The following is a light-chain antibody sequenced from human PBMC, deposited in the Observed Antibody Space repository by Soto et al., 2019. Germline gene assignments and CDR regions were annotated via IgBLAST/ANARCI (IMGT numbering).Light chain of an antibody. Sequence: EIVLTQSPGTLSLSPGERATLSCRPSQSVSSSYLAWYQQKPGQAPRLLIYGASSRATGIPDRFSGSGSGTDFTLTISRLEPEDFAVYYCQQDGSSPWTFGQGTKVEIK. V-gene: IGKV3-20*01. CDR3: QQDGSSPWT. J-gene: IGKJ1*01. CDR1: QSVSSSY. CDR2: GAS.